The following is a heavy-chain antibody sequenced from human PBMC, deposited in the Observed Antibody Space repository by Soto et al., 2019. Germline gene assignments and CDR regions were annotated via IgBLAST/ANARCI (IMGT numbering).Heavy chain of an antibody. Sequence: VQLVESGGGLVQPGGSLRLSCAASGFTFSSHWMSWVRLAPGKGLEWVANIKQDGGEKYYVDSVKGRFTISRDNAKNSLDLQMNSLRAEDTAVYYCARESSSGWYYFDYWGQGTLVSVPS. CDR1: GFTFSSHW. CDR2: IKQDGGEK. V-gene: IGHV3-7*03. J-gene: IGHJ4*02. D-gene: IGHD6-19*01. CDR3: ARESSSGWYYFDY.